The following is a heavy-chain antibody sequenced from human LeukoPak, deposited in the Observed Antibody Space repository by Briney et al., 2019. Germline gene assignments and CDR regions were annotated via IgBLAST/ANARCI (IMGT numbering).Heavy chain of an antibody. CDR1: GGSISSYY. V-gene: IGHV4-59*01. D-gene: IGHD6-13*01. CDR3: ARFSRAAAGTQRYFDY. Sequence: SETLSLTCTVCGGSISSYYWIWLRQPPGKGLEGVGYMYCSRSNNYSPSLESRVTISVDTSKYQFSLKLSSVTAADTAVYYCARFSRAAAGTQRYFDYWGQGTLVTVSS. J-gene: IGHJ4*02. CDR2: MYCSRSN.